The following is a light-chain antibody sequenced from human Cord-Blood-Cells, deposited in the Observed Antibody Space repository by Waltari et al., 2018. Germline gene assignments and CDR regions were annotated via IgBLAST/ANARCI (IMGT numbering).Light chain of an antibody. V-gene: IGKV4-1*01. CDR2: WAS. J-gene: IGKJ2*01. CDR1: QSVLYSSNNKNY. Sequence: DIVMTQSPDSLAVSLGERATINCKSSQSVLYSSNNKNYLAWYQQKPGQPPKLLIYWASTRESGVPDRFSGDGSGTDFTLTISSLQAEDVSVYYGQQYYSTPPYTFGQGTKLESK. CDR3: QQYYSTPPYT.